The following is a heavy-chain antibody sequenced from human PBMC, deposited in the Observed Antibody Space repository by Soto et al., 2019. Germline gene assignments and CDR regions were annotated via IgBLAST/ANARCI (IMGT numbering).Heavy chain of an antibody. CDR2: IGPPGRIT. V-gene: IGHV3-23*01. CDR3: AKVRASSDY. J-gene: IGHJ4*02. Sequence: EVQLLESGGDLVQPGGSLRLSCAASGFTFSSYAMTWVRQDPGKGLEWVSFIGPPGRITYYEDSVRGRFTISRDNSKNTLYLQMHSLRVEDKAVYYCAKVRASSDYWGQGPLVTVSS. CDR1: GFTFSSYA.